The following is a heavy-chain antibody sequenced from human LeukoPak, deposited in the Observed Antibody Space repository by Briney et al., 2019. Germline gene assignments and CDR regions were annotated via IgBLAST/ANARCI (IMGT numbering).Heavy chain of an antibody. CDR1: GFTFSTSV. CDR2: ISYDGSNK. D-gene: IGHD5-18*01. V-gene: IGHV3-30*18. J-gene: IGHJ6*02. CDR3: AKDREVGYSYGYYGMDV. Sequence: GGSLRLSCAASGFTFSTSVMHWVRQAPGKGLEWVAVISYDGSNKYYADSVKGRFTISRDNSKNTLYLQMNSLRAEDTAVYYCAKDREVGYSYGYYGMDVWGQGTTVTVSS.